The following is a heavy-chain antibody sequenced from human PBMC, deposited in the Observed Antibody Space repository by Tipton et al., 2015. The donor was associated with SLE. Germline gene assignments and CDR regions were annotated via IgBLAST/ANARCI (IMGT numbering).Heavy chain of an antibody. CDR1: GFRLSDYW. Sequence: SLRLSCAASGFRLSDYWMGWVRQAPGMGLEWVATIKYDGSETAYVGSVKGRFTISRDNAKNSLFLQMNSLRAEDTAVYYCTTVTRSVPISTWGQGTLVTVS. CDR2: IKYDGSET. CDR3: TTVTRSVPIST. J-gene: IGHJ5*02. V-gene: IGHV3-7*01. D-gene: IGHD2-15*01.